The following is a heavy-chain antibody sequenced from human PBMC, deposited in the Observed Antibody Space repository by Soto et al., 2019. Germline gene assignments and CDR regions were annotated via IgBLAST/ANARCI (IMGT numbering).Heavy chain of an antibody. D-gene: IGHD4-17*01. V-gene: IGHV3-23*01. J-gene: IGHJ6*02. CDR1: GFTFSSYA. Sequence: GGSLRLSCAASGFTFSSYAMSWVRQAPGKGLEWVSAISGSGGSTYYADSVKGRFTITRDNSKNTLYLQMNSLRAEDTAVYYCAKDTVLGNPYYYDGMDVWGQGTTVTVSS. CDR2: ISGSGGST. CDR3: AKDTVLGNPYYYDGMDV.